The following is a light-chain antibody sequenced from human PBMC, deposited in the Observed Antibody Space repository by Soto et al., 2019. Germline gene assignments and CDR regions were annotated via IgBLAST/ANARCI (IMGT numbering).Light chain of an antibody. Sequence: GDRVTITCRASQGISSWLAWYQQKPGKAPNLLIYAASSLHSGVPSRFSGSGSGTDFTLTISSLQPEDFATYYCQQYNSYSETFGQGTKVDIK. CDR2: AAS. V-gene: IGKV1D-16*01. CDR3: QQYNSYSET. CDR1: QGISSW. J-gene: IGKJ1*01.